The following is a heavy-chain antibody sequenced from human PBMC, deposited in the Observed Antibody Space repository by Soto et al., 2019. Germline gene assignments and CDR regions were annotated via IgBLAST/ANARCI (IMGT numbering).Heavy chain of an antibody. CDR3: ARGSACSFYEYYFDH. CDR1: GGSISDSY. J-gene: IGHJ4*02. V-gene: IGHV4-59*01. CDR2: VYYSGVT. Sequence: SETLSLTCTVSGGSISDSYWSWIRQTPGRGLEWIGYVYYSGVTLYSPSLQSRVTMSVDTSKHQFSLRLNSVTAADTAVYFCARGSACSFYEYYFDHWGQGILVTVSS. D-gene: IGHD5-18*01.